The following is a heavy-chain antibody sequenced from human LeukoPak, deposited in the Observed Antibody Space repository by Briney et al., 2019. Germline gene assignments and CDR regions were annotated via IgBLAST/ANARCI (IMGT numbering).Heavy chain of an antibody. CDR1: GFTFSSYA. V-gene: IGHV3-23*01. CDR2: ISGSGTST. CDR3: ATGRLGELSFRRYFDY. Sequence: PGGSLRLSCAASGFTFSSYAMSWVRQAPGKGLQWVSVISGSGTSTYYADSVKGRFTISRDNSKNTLYLQINSLRAEDTAVYYCATGRLGELSFRRYFDYWGQGTLVTVSP. D-gene: IGHD3-16*02. J-gene: IGHJ4*02.